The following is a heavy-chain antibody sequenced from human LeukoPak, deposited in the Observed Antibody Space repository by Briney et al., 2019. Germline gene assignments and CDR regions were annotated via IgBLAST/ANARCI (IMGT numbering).Heavy chain of an antibody. V-gene: IGHV3-7*01. Sequence: GGSLRLSCAASGFTFSNYWMTWVRQAPGKGLEWVANIKEDGSEKYYVDSVKGRFTISRDNAKSSLYLQMNSLRAEDTALYYCARDGGGDSYYFDYWGQGTLVTVSS. CDR3: ARDGGGDSYYFDY. D-gene: IGHD2-15*01. CDR1: GFTFSNYW. CDR2: IKEDGSEK. J-gene: IGHJ4*02.